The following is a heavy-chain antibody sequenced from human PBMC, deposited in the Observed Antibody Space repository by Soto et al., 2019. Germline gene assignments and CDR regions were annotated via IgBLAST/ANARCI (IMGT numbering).Heavy chain of an antibody. D-gene: IGHD6-13*01. J-gene: IGHJ4*02. CDR1: GGSISSGGYY. CDR3: ARHWVAAAVYYFDY. Sequence: SETLSLTCTVSGGSISSGGYYWSWIRQHQGKGLEWIGYIYYSGSTYYNPSIKSRVTISVDTSKNQFSLKLSSVTAADTAVYYCARHWVAAAVYYFDYWGQGTLVTVSS. CDR2: IYYSGST. V-gene: IGHV4-31*03.